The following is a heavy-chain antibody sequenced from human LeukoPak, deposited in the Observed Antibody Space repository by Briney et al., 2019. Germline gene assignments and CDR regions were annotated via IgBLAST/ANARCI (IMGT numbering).Heavy chain of an antibody. V-gene: IGHV3-7*01. CDR2: IKQDGSEK. J-gene: IGHJ4*02. CDR3: AKETLLLWFGEPRPEYYFDY. Sequence: GGSLRLSCAASGFTFSSYWMSWVRQAPGKGLEWVANIKQDGSEKYYVDSVKGRFTISRDNAKNSLYLQMNSLRAEDTAVYYCAKETLLLWFGEPRPEYYFDYWGQGTLVTVSS. CDR1: GFTFSSYW. D-gene: IGHD3-10*01.